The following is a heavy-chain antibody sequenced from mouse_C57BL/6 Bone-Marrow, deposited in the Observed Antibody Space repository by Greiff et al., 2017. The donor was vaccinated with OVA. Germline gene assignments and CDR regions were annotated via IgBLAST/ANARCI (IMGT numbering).Heavy chain of an antibody. D-gene: IGHD1-1*01. CDR2: IDPSDSYT. CDR1: GYTFTSYW. J-gene: IGHJ2*01. Sequence: VQLQQPGAELVKPGASVKLSCKASGYTFTSYWMQWVKQRPGQGLEWIGEIDPSDSYTNYNQKFKGKATLTVDTSSSTAYMQLSSLTSEDSAVYYCARPSITTVVAEYYFDYWGQGTTLTVSS. V-gene: IGHV1-50*01. CDR3: ARPSITTVVAEYYFDY.